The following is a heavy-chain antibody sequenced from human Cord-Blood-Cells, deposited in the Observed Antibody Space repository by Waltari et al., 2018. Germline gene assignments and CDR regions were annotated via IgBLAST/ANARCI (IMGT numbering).Heavy chain of an antibody. J-gene: IGHJ4*02. CDR1: GYTFTGYY. Sequence: QVQLVQSGAEVKKPGASVKVSCKASGYTFTGYYMHWVRQAPGQGLEGMGWISPNSGGTNYAQKFQGRVTMTRDTSISTAYMELSRLRSDDTAVYYCAREGGRITMVRGVIIHYWGQGTLVTVSS. V-gene: IGHV1-2*02. CDR2: ISPNSGGT. D-gene: IGHD3-10*01. CDR3: AREGGRITMVRGVIIHY.